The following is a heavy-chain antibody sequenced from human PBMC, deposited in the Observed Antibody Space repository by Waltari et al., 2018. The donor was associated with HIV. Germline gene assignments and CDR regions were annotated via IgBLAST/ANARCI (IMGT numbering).Heavy chain of an antibody. Sequence: EVLLVESGGGVVRPGGSLGLSCPASVFMCASCSMSWVRQAPGKGLEWVANIKQDGSEKYYVDSVKGRFTISRDNAKNSLYLQMNSLRAEDTAMYYCATSRTFDYWGQGTLVTVSS. D-gene: IGHD2-2*01. CDR3: ATSRTFDY. CDR1: VFMCASCS. CDR2: IKQDGSEK. J-gene: IGHJ4*02. V-gene: IGHV3-7*01.